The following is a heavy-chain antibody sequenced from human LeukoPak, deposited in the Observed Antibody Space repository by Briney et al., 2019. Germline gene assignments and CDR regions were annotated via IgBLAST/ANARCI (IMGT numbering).Heavy chain of an antibody. Sequence: GVSVKVSCKASGFTFTSSAVQWVRQARGQRLEWIGWIVVGSGNTNYAQKFQERVTITRDMSTSTAYMELSSLRSEDTAVYYCAAERIAAPNLDYWGQGTLVTVSS. D-gene: IGHD6-13*01. CDR2: IVVGSGNT. V-gene: IGHV1-58*01. CDR3: AAERIAAPNLDY. J-gene: IGHJ4*02. CDR1: GFTFTSSA.